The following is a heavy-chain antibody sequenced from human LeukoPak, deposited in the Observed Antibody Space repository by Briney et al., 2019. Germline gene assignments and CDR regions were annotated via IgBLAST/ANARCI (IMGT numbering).Heavy chain of an antibody. Sequence: ASVKVSCKASGYTFTGYYMHWVRQAPGQGLEWMGWINPNSGGTNYAQKFQGRVTMTRDTSISTAYMELSRLRSDDTAVYYCARARITMVRGVIDFQHWGQGTLVTVSS. CDR2: INPNSGGT. CDR1: GYTFTGYY. CDR3: ARARITMVRGVIDFQH. J-gene: IGHJ1*01. V-gene: IGHV1-2*02. D-gene: IGHD3-10*01.